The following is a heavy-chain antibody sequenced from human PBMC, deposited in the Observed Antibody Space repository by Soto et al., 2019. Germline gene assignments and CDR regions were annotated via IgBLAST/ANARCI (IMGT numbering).Heavy chain of an antibody. Sequence: KXSCKASGYTFNRYGISWVRQAPGQGLEWMGXISGYNGDTNXAQKFQGRVTMTIDTFTSTVYMEMRSLTSDDTAVYYCAKNGQPPYYYYGMDVWGQGTTVTVSS. J-gene: IGHJ6*02. D-gene: IGHD2-8*01. CDR3: AKNGQPPYYYYGMDV. CDR2: ISGYNGDT. CDR1: GYTFNRYG. V-gene: IGHV1-18*01.